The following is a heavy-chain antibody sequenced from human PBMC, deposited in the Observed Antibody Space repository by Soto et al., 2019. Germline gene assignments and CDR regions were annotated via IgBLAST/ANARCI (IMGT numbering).Heavy chain of an antibody. J-gene: IGHJ4*02. CDR1: GFTFSDYY. CDR3: GRDPLHHGSTLDY. D-gene: IGHD3-10*01. Sequence: GGSLRLSCAASGFTFSDYYMIWIPQPPAKGLEWISYISSSGGTIYYEVSVKGRVTSSRDNAKNSLYLQMNGLRAEDTAGYYCGRDPLHHGSTLDYWGQGTLVTVSS. CDR2: ISSSGGTI. V-gene: IGHV3-11*01.